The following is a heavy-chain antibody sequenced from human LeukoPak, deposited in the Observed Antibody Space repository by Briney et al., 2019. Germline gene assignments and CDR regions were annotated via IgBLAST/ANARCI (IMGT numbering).Heavy chain of an antibody. CDR2: ISAYNGNT. D-gene: IGHD3-22*01. CDR3: ARSHSAAIVVGGAFDI. Sequence: ASVKVSCKASGYTFTSYGISWVRQAPGQGLEWMGWISAYNGNTNYAQKLQGRVTMTTDTSTSTAYMEPRSLRTDDTAVYYCARSHSAAIVVGGAFDIWGQGTMVTVSS. V-gene: IGHV1-18*01. CDR1: GYTFTSYG. J-gene: IGHJ3*02.